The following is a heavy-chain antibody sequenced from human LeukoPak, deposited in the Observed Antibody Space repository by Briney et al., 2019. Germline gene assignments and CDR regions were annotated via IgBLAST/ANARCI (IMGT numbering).Heavy chain of an antibody. CDR2: ISSSSYI. D-gene: IGHD2-21*02. CDR1: GFTFSSYS. Sequence: GGSLRLSCAASGFTFSSYSMNWVRQAPGKGLEWVSSISSSSYIYYADSVKGRFTIFRDNAKNSLYLQMNSLRAEDTAVYYCARDVVVTEIDYWGQGTLVTVSS. CDR3: ARDVVVTEIDY. J-gene: IGHJ4*02. V-gene: IGHV3-21*01.